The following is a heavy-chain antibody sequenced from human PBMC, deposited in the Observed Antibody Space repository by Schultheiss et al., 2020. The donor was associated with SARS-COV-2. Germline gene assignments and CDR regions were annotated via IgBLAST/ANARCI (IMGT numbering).Heavy chain of an antibody. CDR2: IIPIFGTA. CDR1: GGTFSSYA. V-gene: IGHV1-69*05. Sequence: SVKVSCKASGGTFSSYAISWVRQAPGQGLEWMGGIIPIFGTANYAQKFQGRVTMTRDTSISTAYMELSRLRSDDTAVYYCARYYDSSGEVWGQGTTVTVSS. J-gene: IGHJ6*02. D-gene: IGHD3-22*01. CDR3: ARYYDSSGEV.